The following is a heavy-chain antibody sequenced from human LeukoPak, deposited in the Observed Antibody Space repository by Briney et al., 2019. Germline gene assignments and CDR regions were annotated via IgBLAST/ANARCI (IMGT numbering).Heavy chain of an antibody. CDR2: IRSKAYGGTT. Sequence: PGGSLRLSCTASGFTFGDYAMSWVRQAPGKGLEGVGFIRSKAYGGTTEYAESVKGRFTISRDDYKSIAYLQMNSLKTEDTAVYYCTTAIAYCGGECYTRSYYFDYWGQGTLVTVSS. CDR1: GFTFGDYA. D-gene: IGHD2-21*01. V-gene: IGHV3-49*04. J-gene: IGHJ4*02. CDR3: TTAIAYCGGECYTRSYYFDY.